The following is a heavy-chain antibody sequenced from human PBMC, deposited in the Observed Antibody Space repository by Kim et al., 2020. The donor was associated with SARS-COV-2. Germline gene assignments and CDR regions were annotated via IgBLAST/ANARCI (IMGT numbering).Heavy chain of an antibody. CDR3: ARVHHSFWSGSVDYFDY. J-gene: IGHJ4*02. V-gene: IGHV1-2*02. Sequence: FKGRVTMTRDTSISTAYMELSRLRSEDTSVYYCARVHHSFWSGSVDYFDYWGQGTLVTVSS. D-gene: IGHD3-3*01.